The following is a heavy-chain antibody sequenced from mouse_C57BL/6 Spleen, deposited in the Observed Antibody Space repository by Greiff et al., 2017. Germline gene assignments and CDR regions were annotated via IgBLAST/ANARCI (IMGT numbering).Heavy chain of an antibody. V-gene: IGHV5-6*01. J-gene: IGHJ4*01. CDR1: GFTFSSYG. Sequence: EVQRVESGGDLVKPGGSLKLSCAASGFTFSSYGMSWVRQTPDKRLEWVATISSGGSYTYYPDSVKGRFTISRDNAKNTLYLQMSSLKSEDTAMYYCARQGTVASMDYWGQGTSVTVSS. CDR3: ARQGTVASMDY. CDR2: ISSGGSYT. D-gene: IGHD1-1*01.